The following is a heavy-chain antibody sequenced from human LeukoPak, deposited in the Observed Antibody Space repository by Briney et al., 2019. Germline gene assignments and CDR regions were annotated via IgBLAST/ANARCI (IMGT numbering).Heavy chain of an antibody. V-gene: IGHV4-34*01. CDR2: INHSGST. CDR1: GGSFSGYY. J-gene: IGHJ4*02. CDR3: ASNLAFGGDDC. Sequence: SETLSLTCAVYGGSFSGYYWSWIRQPPGKALEWIGEINHSGSTNYNPSLKSRVTISVDTSKNQFSLKLSSVTAADTAVYYCASNLAFGGDDCWGQGTLVTVSS. D-gene: IGHD3-16*01.